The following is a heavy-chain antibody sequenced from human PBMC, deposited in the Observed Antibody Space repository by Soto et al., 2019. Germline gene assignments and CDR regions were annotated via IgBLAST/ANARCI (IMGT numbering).Heavy chain of an antibody. V-gene: IGHV4-34*01. J-gene: IGHJ2*01. D-gene: IGHD3-9*01. CDR1: GGSFSGYY. Sequence: QVQLQQWGAGPLRPLETLSLTCGVSGGSFSGYYWAWIRQSPGKGLRRIGEINDRGSMNYNPSLKSRVSISIDTSKNHYSLNLRSVTAADTAVYYCARESHDILTGPPWVWYFDLWGRGTLVTVSS. CDR3: ARESHDILTGPPWVWYFDL. CDR2: INDRGSM.